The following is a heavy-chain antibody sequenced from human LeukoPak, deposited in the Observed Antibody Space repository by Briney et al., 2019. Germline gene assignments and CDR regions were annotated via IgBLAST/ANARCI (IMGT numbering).Heavy chain of an antibody. D-gene: IGHD1-1*01. J-gene: IGHJ5*02. Sequence: GSLRLSCAASGFTFSSYSMNWVRQAPGKGLEWIGEIYHSGSTNYNPSLKSRVTISVDTSKNQFSLKLSSVTAADTAVYYCARRGIRVRPYDPWGQGTLVTVSS. CDR3: ARRGIRVRPYDP. CDR1: GFTFSSYS. V-gene: IGHV4-34*01. CDR2: IYHSGST.